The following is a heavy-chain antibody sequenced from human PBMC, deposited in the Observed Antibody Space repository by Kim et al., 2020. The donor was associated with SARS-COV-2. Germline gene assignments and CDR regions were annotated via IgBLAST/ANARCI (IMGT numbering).Heavy chain of an antibody. D-gene: IGHD1-26*01. J-gene: IGHJ4*02. V-gene: IGHV4-4*07. Sequence: GNPNTNPTLKSRVTRSVDTSKNQFSLRLSSVTVADTAVYYCASDLLGGGLLWGQGTLVTVSS. CDR2: GNP. CDR3: ASDLLGGGLL.